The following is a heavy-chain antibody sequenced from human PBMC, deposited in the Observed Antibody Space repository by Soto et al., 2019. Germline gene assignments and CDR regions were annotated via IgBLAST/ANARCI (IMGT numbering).Heavy chain of an antibody. J-gene: IGHJ4*02. CDR2: INTDGSIT. CDR3: ERDPKAPHY. V-gene: IGHV3-74*01. CDR1: GLIFSNYK. Sequence: TGGSLRLSCAASGLIFSNYKMHWVRQAPGKGLVWVSRINTDGSITDYADSVKGRFTVSRDNAKNTMYLQMNSLTADDTAVYYCERDPKAPHYWGKGTLVPVPS.